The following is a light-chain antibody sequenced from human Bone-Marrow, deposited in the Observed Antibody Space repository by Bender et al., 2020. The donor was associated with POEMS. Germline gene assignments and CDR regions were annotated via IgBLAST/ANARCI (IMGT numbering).Light chain of an antibody. Sequence: QSALTQPASVSGSPGQSITISCTGTSSDVGSYNLVSWYQQHPGKVPKLMIYEGSARPSGVSNRFSGSKSGNTASLTISGLQADDEADYYCCSYAGSSTFLFGGGTKLTVL. CDR1: SSDVGSYNL. J-gene: IGLJ2*01. V-gene: IGLV2-23*03. CDR3: CSYAGSSTFL. CDR2: EGS.